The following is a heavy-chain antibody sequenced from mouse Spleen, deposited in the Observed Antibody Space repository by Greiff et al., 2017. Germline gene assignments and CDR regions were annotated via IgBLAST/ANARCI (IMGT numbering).Heavy chain of an antibody. J-gene: IGHJ4*01. CDR1: GYTFTDYY. CDR2: INPNNGGT. D-gene: IGHD2-12*01. V-gene: IGHV1-26*01. CDR3: ANIRRDYYYAMDY. Sequence: EVQLQQSGPELVKPGASVKISCKASGYTFTDYYMNWVKQSHGKSLEWIGDINPNNGGTSYNQKFKGKATLTVDKSSSTAYMELRSLTSEDSAVYYCANIRRDYYYAMDYWGQGTSVTVSS.